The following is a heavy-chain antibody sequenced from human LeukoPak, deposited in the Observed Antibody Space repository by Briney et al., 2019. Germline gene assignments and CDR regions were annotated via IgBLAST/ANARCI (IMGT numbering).Heavy chain of an antibody. CDR3: ARRHVEYSSSSDPYYFDY. CDR2: LYYSGST. J-gene: IGHJ4*02. CDR1: GGSISSYY. Sequence: SETLSLTCTVSGGSISSYYWTWIRQPPGKGLEWIGSLYYSGSTNYNPSLKSRVTISVGTSKNQFSLKLSSVTAADAAVYYCARRHVEYSSSSDPYYFDYWGQGTLVTVSS. D-gene: IGHD6-6*01. V-gene: IGHV4-59*01.